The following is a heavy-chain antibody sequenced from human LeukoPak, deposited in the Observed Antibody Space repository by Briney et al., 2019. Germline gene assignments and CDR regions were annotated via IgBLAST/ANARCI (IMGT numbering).Heavy chain of an antibody. D-gene: IGHD2-2*01. J-gene: IGHJ6*03. Sequence: GGSLRLSCAASGFTFSSYSMNWVRQAPGKGLEWVSYISSSSSSIYYADSVKGRFTISRDNAKNSLYLQMNSLRAEDTAVYYCAREGSRVYYYCYYYMDVWGKGTTVTVSS. CDR3: AREGSRVYYYCYYYMDV. V-gene: IGHV3-48*01. CDR1: GFTFSSYS. CDR2: ISSSSSSI.